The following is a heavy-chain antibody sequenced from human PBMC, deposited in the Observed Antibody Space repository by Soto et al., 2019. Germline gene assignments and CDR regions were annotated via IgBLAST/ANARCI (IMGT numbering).Heavy chain of an antibody. V-gene: IGHV3-15*07. J-gene: IGHJ5*02. CDR1: GFTFSNAW. D-gene: IGHD1-26*01. Sequence: EVQLVESGGDLVKPGGSLRLSCAASGFTFSNAWMHWVRQSPEKGLEWVGRIKSNSDGGTIDYAPPVKDRFTISRDDSKNTLFLQMNSLKTEDTAMYYCTFGIVGATTNHWGQGTLVTVSS. CDR2: IKSNSDGGTI. CDR3: TFGIVGATTNH.